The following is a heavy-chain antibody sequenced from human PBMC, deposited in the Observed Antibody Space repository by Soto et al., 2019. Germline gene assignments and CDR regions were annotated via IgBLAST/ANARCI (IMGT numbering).Heavy chain of an antibody. Sequence: QVQLVQSGAEVKKPGGSVKVSCKASGYTFTSYAMHWVRQAPGQRLEWMGWINAGNGNTKYSQKFQGRVTITRDTSASTAYMELSSLRSEDTAVYYCPRVIGVWYYFDYWGQGTLVTVSS. CDR3: PRVIGVWYYFDY. CDR2: INAGNGNT. V-gene: IGHV1-3*01. J-gene: IGHJ4*02. CDR1: GYTFTSYA. D-gene: IGHD6-19*01.